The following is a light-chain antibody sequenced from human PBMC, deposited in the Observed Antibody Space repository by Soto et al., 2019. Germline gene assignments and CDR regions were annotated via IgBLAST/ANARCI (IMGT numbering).Light chain of an antibody. V-gene: IGLV1-40*01. CDR3: QSYDSSLTGLV. J-gene: IGLJ1*01. Sequence: QSALTQPPSVSGAPGQRVTISCTGSSSKIGAGYDVHWYQQLPGTAPKLLIYGNSNRPSGVPDRFSGSKSGTSASLAITGLQAEDEADYYCQSYDSSLTGLVFGTATKVTV. CDR2: GNS. CDR1: SSKIGAGYD.